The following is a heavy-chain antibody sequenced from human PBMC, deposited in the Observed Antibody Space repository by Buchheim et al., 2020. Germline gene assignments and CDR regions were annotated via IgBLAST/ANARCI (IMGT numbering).Heavy chain of an antibody. V-gene: IGHV3-30*18. Sequence: QVQLVESGGGVVQPGRSLRLSCAASGFTFSSYGMHCVRQAPGKGLEWVAVISYDGSNKYYADSVKGRFTISRDNSKNTLYLQMNSLRAEDTAVYYCAKEFDYGDYRFDYWGQGTL. J-gene: IGHJ4*02. CDR3: AKEFDYGDYRFDY. D-gene: IGHD4-17*01. CDR2: ISYDGSNK. CDR1: GFTFSSYG.